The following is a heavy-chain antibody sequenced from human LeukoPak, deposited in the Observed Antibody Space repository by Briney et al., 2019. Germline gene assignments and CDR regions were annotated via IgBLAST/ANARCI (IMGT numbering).Heavy chain of an antibody. Sequence: GSLRLSCAASGFTFSSYAMSWVRQAPGKGLEWVSAISGSGGSTYYADSVKGRFTISRDNSKNTLYLQMNSLRAEDTAVYYCAKDPSDFWSGSPSFAYWGQGTLVTVSS. CDR1: GFTFSSYA. CDR2: ISGSGGST. D-gene: IGHD3-3*01. V-gene: IGHV3-23*01. CDR3: AKDPSDFWSGSPSFAY. J-gene: IGHJ4*02.